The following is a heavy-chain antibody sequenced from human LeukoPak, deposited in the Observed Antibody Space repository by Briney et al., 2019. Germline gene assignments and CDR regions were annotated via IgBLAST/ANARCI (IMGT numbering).Heavy chain of an antibody. CDR3: ARDYGDSRGYYGMDV. J-gene: IGHJ6*02. CDR1: GYTFTGYY. Sequence: ASVKVSCKASGYTFTGYYMHWVRQAPGQGLEWMGWINPNSGGTNYAQKFQGWVTMTRDTSISTAYMELSRLRSDDTAVYYCARDYGDSRGYYGMDVWCQGTTVTVSS. V-gene: IGHV1-2*04. CDR2: INPNSGGT. D-gene: IGHD4-17*01.